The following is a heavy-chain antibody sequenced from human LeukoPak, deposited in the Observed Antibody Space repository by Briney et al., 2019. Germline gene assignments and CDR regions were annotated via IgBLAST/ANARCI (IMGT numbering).Heavy chain of an antibody. V-gene: IGHV4-59*08. CDR1: GFTFSSYA. J-gene: IGHJ4*02. CDR2: IYYSGTT. D-gene: IGHD3-10*01. CDR3: ARHWLDSGTPDRFDY. Sequence: PGGSLRLSCAASGFTFSSYAMSWIRQPPGKGLEWIAYIYYSGTTNYNPSLKSRVTISIDTSKNQFSLKLSSVTAADTAAYYCARHWLDSGTPDRFDYWGQGTLVTVSS.